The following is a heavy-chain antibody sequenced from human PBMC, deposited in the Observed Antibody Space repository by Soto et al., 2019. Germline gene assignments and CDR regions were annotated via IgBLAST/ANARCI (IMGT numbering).Heavy chain of an antibody. CDR3: ARGQFHHVSNYYYALDV. V-gene: IGHV1-69*01. J-gene: IGHJ6*02. CDR2: FIPMFNRP. Sequence: QVQLVQSGAEVKKPGSSVKVSCKASGGTFSSYAISWVRQAPGQGLEWMGGFIPMFNRPHSARKFQGRVTITADQSTRPAYKGLSNLRSEDTAVYYCARGQFHHVSNYYYALDVWGQRTTVTVSS. CDR1: GGTFSSYA.